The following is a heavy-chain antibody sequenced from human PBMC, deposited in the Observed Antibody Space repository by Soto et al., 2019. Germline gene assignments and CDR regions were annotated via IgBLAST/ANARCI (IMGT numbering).Heavy chain of an antibody. V-gene: IGHV3-53*01. CDR3: ARDSRSYYDFWREDYYYGMDV. CDR2: IYSGGST. CDR1: GFTVSSNY. J-gene: IGHJ6*02. D-gene: IGHD3-3*01. Sequence: PGGSLRLSCAASGFTVSSNYMSWVRQAPGKGLEWVSVIYSGGSTYYADFVKGRFTISRDNSKNTLYLQMNSLRAEDTAVYYCARDSRSYYDFWREDYYYGMDVWGQGTTVTVSS.